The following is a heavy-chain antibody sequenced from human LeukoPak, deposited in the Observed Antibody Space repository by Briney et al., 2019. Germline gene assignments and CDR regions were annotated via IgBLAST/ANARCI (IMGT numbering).Heavy chain of an antibody. D-gene: IGHD2/OR15-2a*01. J-gene: IGHJ4*02. V-gene: IGHV3-21*01. CDR3: ARVSAFVDY. Sequence: GGSLRLSCVASGFIFSTYSMNWVRQSPGKGLEWVSSISSTSTYIYYADSVKGRFTISRDNANSSLFLQMNSLRAEDTAVYYCARVSAFVDYWGQGTLVTVSS. CDR2: ISSTSTYI. CDR1: GFIFSTYS.